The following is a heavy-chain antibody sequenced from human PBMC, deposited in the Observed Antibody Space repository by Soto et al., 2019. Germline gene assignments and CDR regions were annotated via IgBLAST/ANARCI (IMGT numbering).Heavy chain of an antibody. Sequence: SETRSLTGTVSGGSIRNADYYCGWNRHPPGKGLEWIGYVYYSGTTYSHPSLSSRVSISVDASENNFSLRLTSVTAADTAVYYCATVNLVGAAYYFDYWGPGALVTVSS. CDR2: VYYSGTT. D-gene: IGHD1-26*01. J-gene: IGHJ4*02. CDR3: ATVNLVGAAYYFDY. V-gene: IGHV4-30-4*01. CDR1: GGSIRNADYY.